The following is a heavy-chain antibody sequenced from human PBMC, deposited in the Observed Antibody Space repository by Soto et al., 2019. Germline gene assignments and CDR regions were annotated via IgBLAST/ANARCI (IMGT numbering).Heavy chain of an antibody. CDR1: GYTFTSYG. CDR2: ISAYNGNT. Sequence: QVQLVQSGAEVKKPGASVKVSCKASGYTFTSYGISWVRQAPGQGLEWIGWISAYNGNTNYAQELQGRVTMTPDTSTNTAYMELRNLRSDDTAVYYCARVIAAAADFDYWGQGTLVTVSS. D-gene: IGHD6-13*01. V-gene: IGHV1-18*01. CDR3: ARVIAAAADFDY. J-gene: IGHJ4*02.